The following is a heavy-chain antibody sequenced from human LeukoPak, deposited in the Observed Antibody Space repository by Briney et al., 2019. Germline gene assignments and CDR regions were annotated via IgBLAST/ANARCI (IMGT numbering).Heavy chain of an antibody. Sequence: SGPTLVKPTQTLTLTCTFSGFSLSTSGMCVSWIRQPPGKALEWLARIDWDDDKYYSTSLKTRLTISKDISKNQVVLTMTNMDPVDTATYYCAQSTSCYTVPGSSFDYWGQGTLVTVSS. D-gene: IGHD2-2*02. CDR2: IDWDDDK. V-gene: IGHV2-70*11. CDR3: AQSTSCYTVPGSSFDY. J-gene: IGHJ4*02. CDR1: GFSLSTSGMC.